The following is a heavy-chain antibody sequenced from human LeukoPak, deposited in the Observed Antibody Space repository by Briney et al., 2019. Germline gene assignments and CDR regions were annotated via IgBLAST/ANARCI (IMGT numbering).Heavy chain of an antibody. CDR3: ARDFRQPQYCSGGSCYGAYYYYYMDV. Sequence: NAGGSLRLSCAASGFTLSSYNMNWVRLAPGKGLEWISSISSTGSYIYYADSVKGRFTISRDNAKNSLYLQMNSLRAEDTAVYYCARDFRQPQYCSGGSCYGAYYYYYMDVWGKGTTVTVSS. J-gene: IGHJ6*03. D-gene: IGHD2-15*01. CDR1: GFTLSSYN. CDR2: ISSTGSYI. V-gene: IGHV3-21*01.